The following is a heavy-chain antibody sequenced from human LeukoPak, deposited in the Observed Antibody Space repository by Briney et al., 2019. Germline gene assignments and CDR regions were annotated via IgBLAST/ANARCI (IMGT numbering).Heavy chain of an antibody. Sequence: PGGSLRLSCTVSGHPFSSFTLNWVRRSPGKGLEWVSSISSSSTYTYYADSVKGRFTISRDNAKNSLFLQMNSLRDDDTGVYFCATDTLRFRMDVWGKGTTVIVSS. D-gene: IGHD3-3*01. CDR2: ISSSSTYT. J-gene: IGHJ6*04. CDR3: ATDTLRFRMDV. CDR1: GHPFSSFT. V-gene: IGHV3-21*01.